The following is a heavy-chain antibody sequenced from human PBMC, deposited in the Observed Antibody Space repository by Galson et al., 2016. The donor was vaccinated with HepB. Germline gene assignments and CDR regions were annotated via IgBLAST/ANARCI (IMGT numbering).Heavy chain of an antibody. V-gene: IGHV3-33*01. CDR2: VWSDGIQT. CDR3: ARGQGYCSCGTCHGIDY. J-gene: IGHJ4*02. Sequence: SLRLSCAASEFTFSRYGIHWVRQARGKGLDWVAVVWSDGIQTYFADSVKGRFTISRDNSKNTVYLQMNSLRAEDTAVYYCARGQGYCSCGTCHGIDYWGQGTVVTVSS. D-gene: IGHD2-15*01. CDR1: EFTFSRYG.